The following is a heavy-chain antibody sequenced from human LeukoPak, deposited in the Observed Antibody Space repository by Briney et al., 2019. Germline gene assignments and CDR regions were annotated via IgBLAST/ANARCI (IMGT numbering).Heavy chain of an antibody. CDR2: IYYSGST. V-gene: IGHV4-30-4*07. D-gene: IGHD2-15*01. Sequence: PSETLSLTCAVSGGSISSGGYSWSWIRQPPGKGLEWIGYIYYSGSTYYNPSLKSRVTITVDTSKTQFSLKLSSVTAADTAVYYCARPRYCSGGSCYSSQYFQHWGQGTLVTVSS. CDR1: GGSISSGGYS. J-gene: IGHJ1*01. CDR3: ARPRYCSGGSCYSSQYFQH.